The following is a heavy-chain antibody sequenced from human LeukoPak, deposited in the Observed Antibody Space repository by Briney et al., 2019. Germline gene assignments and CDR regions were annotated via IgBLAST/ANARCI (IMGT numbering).Heavy chain of an antibody. CDR1: GFSLSTSGVG. CDR2: IYWDDDK. V-gene: IGHV2-5*02. J-gene: IGHJ3*02. D-gene: IGHD3-22*01. Sequence: ESGPTLVKPTQTLTLPCTFSGFSLSTSGVGVGWIRQPPGKALEWLALIYWDDDKRYSPSLKSRLTITKDTSKNQVVLTMTNMDPVDTATYYCAHRPGDSSRRGDAFDIWGQGTMVTVSS. CDR3: AHRPGDSSRRGDAFDI.